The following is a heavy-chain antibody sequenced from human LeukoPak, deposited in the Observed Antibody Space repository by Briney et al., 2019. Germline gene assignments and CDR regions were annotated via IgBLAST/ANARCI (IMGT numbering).Heavy chain of an antibody. V-gene: IGHV3-23*01. J-gene: IGHJ5*01. CDR3: VKDYCHGGFCPFPFFDS. CDR2: IGGAGDT. CDR1: GFTVSSHA. D-gene: IGHD2-15*01. Sequence: AGGSLRLSCAVSGFTVSSHAMSWVRQASGKGLEWVSLIGGAGDTFYADSVKGRFVLSRDNSRNTVYLQMNSLRAEDTATYYCVKDYCHGGFCPFPFFDSWGQGTLVTVSS.